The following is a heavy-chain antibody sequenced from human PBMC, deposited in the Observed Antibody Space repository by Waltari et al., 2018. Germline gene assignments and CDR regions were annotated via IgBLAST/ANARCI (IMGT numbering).Heavy chain of an antibody. D-gene: IGHD3-10*02. CDR2: ISSDGNFK. CDR1: GFTFRNYG. CDR3: AKEKRNVGVDY. J-gene: IGHJ4*02. Sequence: QVQLVESGGGVVQPGKSLRISCEASGFTFRNYGFHWVRQAPGKALDWVAGISSDGNFKYHADSGKGRFTISRDNSRNTLYLQMDSLTIEDTGVYFCAKEKRNVGVDYWGQGILVTVSS. V-gene: IGHV3-30*18.